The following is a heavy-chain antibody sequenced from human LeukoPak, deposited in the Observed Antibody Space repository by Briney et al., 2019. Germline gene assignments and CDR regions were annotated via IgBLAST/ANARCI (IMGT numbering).Heavy chain of an antibody. CDR3: ARGTDFWSGYPTRYYYYYGMDV. CDR1: GYTFTSYY. J-gene: IGHJ6*02. CDR2: INPSGGST. D-gene: IGHD3-3*01. V-gene: IGHV1-46*01. Sequence: GASVKVSCKASGYTFTSYYMHWVRQAPGQGLEWMGIINPSGGSTSYAQKFQGRVTMTRNTSISTAYMELSSLRSEDTAVYYCARGTDFWSGYPTRYYYYYGMDVWGQGTTVTVSS.